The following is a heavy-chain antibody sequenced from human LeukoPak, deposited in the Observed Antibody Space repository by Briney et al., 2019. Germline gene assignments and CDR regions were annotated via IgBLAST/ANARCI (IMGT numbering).Heavy chain of an antibody. CDR2: IFDNGGT. CDR3: ARDPPGVDGAFDY. Sequence: SETLSLTCSVAGGAINRYHWSWIRQPPGKGLEWIAYIFDNGGTKYNPSLKSRVTISVDTPKNQFSLKLNSVTPADTAVYYCARDPPGVDGAFDYWGQGILITVSS. J-gene: IGHJ4*02. CDR1: GGAINRYH. V-gene: IGHV4-59*01. D-gene: IGHD3-10*01.